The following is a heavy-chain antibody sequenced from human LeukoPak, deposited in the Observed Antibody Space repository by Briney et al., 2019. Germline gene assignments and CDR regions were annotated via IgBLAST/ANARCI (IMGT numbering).Heavy chain of an antibody. V-gene: IGHV4-39*01. CDR1: GGSISSSSYY. D-gene: IGHD3-10*01. Sequence: SETLSLTCTVSGGSISSSSYYWGWIRQPPGKGLEWIGSIYYSGSTYYNPSLKSRVTISVDTSKNQFSLKLSSVTAADTAVYYCASSRVMVRGVIDEFDPWGQGTLVTVSS. J-gene: IGHJ5*02. CDR2: IYYSGST. CDR3: ASSRVMVRGVIDEFDP.